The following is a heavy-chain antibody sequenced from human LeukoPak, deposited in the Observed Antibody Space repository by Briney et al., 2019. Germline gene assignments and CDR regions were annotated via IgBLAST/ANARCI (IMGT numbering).Heavy chain of an antibody. CDR1: GFTFSSYA. V-gene: IGHV3-23*01. Sequence: GGSLRLSCAASGFTFSSYAMSWVRQAPGKGLEWVSAISGSGGSTYYADSVKGRFTISRDNSKNTLYLQMNSLRAEDTAVYYCAKDLYYYDSSSYMDVWGKGTTVTVSS. CDR2: ISGSGGST. CDR3: AKDLYYYDSSSYMDV. J-gene: IGHJ6*03. D-gene: IGHD3-22*01.